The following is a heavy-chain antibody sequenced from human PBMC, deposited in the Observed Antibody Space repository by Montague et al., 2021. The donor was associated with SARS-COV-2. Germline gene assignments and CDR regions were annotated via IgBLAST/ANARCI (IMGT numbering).Heavy chain of an antibody. CDR3: ARFLGFCIGANCYSSGLDV. CDR1: GFTFSSYE. D-gene: IGHD2-15*01. CDR2: ISSSGSII. Sequence: SLRLSCAASGFTFSSYEMNWARQAPGKGLEWVSYISSSGSIIYYADSVKGRFTISRDNAKNSLCLQMNSLRAEDTALYYCARFLGFCIGANCYSSGLDVWGQGTTVTVSS. V-gene: IGHV3-48*03. J-gene: IGHJ6*02.